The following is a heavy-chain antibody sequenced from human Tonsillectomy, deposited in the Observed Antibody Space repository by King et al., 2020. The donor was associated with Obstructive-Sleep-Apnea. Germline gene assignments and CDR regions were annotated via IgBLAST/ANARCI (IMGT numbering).Heavy chain of an antibody. V-gene: IGHV3-30*04. CDR1: GFTFSTYA. J-gene: IGHJ4*02. CDR2: ISYDGSNE. D-gene: IGHD1/OR15-1a*01. CDR3: GTNPMSEDY. Sequence: VQLVESGGGVVQPGRSLRLSCAASGFTFSTYAMHWVRQAPGKGLEWVAVISYDGSNEYYADSEKGRFTISRDNSKNTLYLQMNSLRAEDTAVYYCGTNPMSEDYWGQGTLVTVSS.